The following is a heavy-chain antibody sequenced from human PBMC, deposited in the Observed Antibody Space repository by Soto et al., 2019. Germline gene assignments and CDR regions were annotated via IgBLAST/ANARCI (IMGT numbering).Heavy chain of an antibody. V-gene: IGHV1-3*01. Sequence: ASVKVSCKASGYTLTSYAMHWVRQAPGQRLEWMGWINAGNGNTKYSQKFQGRVTITRDTSASTAYMELSSLRSEDTAVYYCARVPSASDYYYGMDVWGQGTTVTVSS. CDR1: GYTLTSYA. CDR3: ARVPSASDYYYGMDV. CDR2: INAGNGNT. J-gene: IGHJ6*02.